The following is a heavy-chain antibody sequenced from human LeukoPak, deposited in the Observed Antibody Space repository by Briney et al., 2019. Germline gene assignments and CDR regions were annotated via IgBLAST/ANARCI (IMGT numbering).Heavy chain of an antibody. CDR2: ISGSGGST. J-gene: IGHJ6*02. CDR3: ASTMVRGVSRYYGMDV. D-gene: IGHD3-10*01. Sequence: GGSLRLSCAASGFTFSSYAMSWVRQAPGKGLEWVSAISGSGGSTYYADSVKGRFTISRDNSKNTLYLQMNSPRAEDTAVYYCASTMVRGVSRYYGMDVWGQGTTVTVSS. CDR1: GFTFSSYA. V-gene: IGHV3-23*01.